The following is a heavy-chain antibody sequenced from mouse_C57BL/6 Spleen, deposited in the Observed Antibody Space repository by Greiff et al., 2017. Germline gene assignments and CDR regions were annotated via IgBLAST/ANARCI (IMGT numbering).Heavy chain of an antibody. Sequence: EVKVVESGGGLVQPGGSMKLSCVASGFTFSNYWMNWVRQSPEKGLEWVAQFRLKSDNYATHYSESVKGRFTISRDESKSSVYLQMNNLRAEDTRIYYSTNLYYGNHYYAMDYWGQGTSVTVSS. D-gene: IGHD2-1*01. CDR2: FRLKSDNYAT. V-gene: IGHV6-3*01. CDR1: GFTFSNYW. J-gene: IGHJ4*01. CDR3: TNLYYGNHYYAMDY.